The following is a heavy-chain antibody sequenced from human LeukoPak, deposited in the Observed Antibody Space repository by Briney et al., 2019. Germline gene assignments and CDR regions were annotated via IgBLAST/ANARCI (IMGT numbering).Heavy chain of an antibody. CDR2: IYPGDSDT. CDR3: ARQGPLRGRGSDSAFDI. Sequence: GESLKISCKGSGYSFTSYWIGWVRQMPGKGLEWMGIIYPGDSDTRYSPSFQGQVTISADKSISTAYLQWSSLKASDTAMYYCARQGPLRGRGSDSAFDIXXXGTMVTVSS. J-gene: IGHJ3*02. D-gene: IGHD1-26*01. CDR1: GYSFTSYW. V-gene: IGHV5-51*01.